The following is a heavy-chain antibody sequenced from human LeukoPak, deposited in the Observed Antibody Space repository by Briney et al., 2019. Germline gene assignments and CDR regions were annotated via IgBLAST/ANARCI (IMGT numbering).Heavy chain of an antibody. D-gene: IGHD3-10*01. J-gene: IGHJ4*02. CDR1: EFTFSRYW. CDR2: ISSSSSYI. CDR3: AREVRYPLGWYFDY. V-gene: IGHV3-21*01. Sequence: GESLRLSCVDSEFTFSRYWMHWVRQAPGKGLEWVSSISSSSSYIYYADSVKGRFTISRDNAKNSLYLQMNSLRAEDTAVYYCAREVRYPLGWYFDYWGQGTLVTVSS.